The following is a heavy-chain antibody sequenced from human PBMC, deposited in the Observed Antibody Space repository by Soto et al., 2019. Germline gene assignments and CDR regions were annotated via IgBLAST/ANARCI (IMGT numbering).Heavy chain of an antibody. J-gene: IGHJ4*02. V-gene: IGHV3-23*01. Sequence: GGSLRLSCAACGFTFSSYSINWVRQAPWKGLELLSGISGSGGTTYYADSVKGRFTISRDNSKNTLYLQMNSLRAEDTALYYCAQGDYISGPANYWGQGTLVAVYS. CDR3: AQGDYISGPANY. CDR1: GFTFSSYS. D-gene: IGHD3-16*01. CDR2: ISGSGGTT.